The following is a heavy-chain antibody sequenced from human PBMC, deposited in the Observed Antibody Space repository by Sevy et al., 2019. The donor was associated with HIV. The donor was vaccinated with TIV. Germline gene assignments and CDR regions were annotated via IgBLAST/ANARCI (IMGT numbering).Heavy chain of an antibody. Sequence: GGSLRLSCTASGFTFSSYAMSWVRQAPGKGLEWVSAISGSGGSTYYADSVKGRFTISRGNSKNTLYMQMNSLRAEDTAVYYCAKDGYKPSVGDENYYYYDMDVWGKGTTVTVSS. CDR2: ISGSGGST. J-gene: IGHJ6*03. CDR3: AKDGYKPSVGDENYYYYDMDV. D-gene: IGHD1-20*01. V-gene: IGHV3-23*01. CDR1: GFTFSSYA.